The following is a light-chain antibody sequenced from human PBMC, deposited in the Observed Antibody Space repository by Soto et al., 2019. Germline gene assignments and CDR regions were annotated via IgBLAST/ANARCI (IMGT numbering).Light chain of an antibody. CDR2: DAS. J-gene: IGKJ1*01. V-gene: IGKV3-15*01. CDR1: QSVNSN. Sequence: EIVMTQSPATLSVPPGERVTLSCRASQSVNSNLAWYQQKPGRGPRLLIYDASTRATGIPARFSGSGSGTEFTLTISSLQSEDFAVYYCQQYINWLRWTFGQGTKVEVK. CDR3: QQYINWLRWT.